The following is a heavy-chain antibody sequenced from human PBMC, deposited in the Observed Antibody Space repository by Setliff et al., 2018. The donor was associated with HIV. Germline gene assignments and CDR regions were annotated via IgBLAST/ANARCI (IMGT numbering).Heavy chain of an antibody. V-gene: IGHV7-4-1*02. Sequence: ASVKVSCKTSGYNFENYAINWVRQAPGQGLEWMGWINANSGSPPYAQAFTGRFLFSVDTVVATAYLQINNLKTEDTAVYYCARGLYGDYGGDLNWLDPWGHGTQVTVSS. J-gene: IGHJ5*02. CDR1: GYNFENYA. CDR3: ARGLYGDYGGDLNWLDP. D-gene: IGHD4-17*01. CDR2: INANSGSP.